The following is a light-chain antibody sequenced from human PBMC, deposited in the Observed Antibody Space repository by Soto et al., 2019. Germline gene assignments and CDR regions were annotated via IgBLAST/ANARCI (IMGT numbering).Light chain of an antibody. CDR3: QQYNSWPLT. CDR1: QSVSSN. J-gene: IGKJ4*01. V-gene: IGKV3-15*01. Sequence: EIVMTQPPATLSVSPGERATLSCRASQSVSSNLDWYQQKPGQAPRLLIYGASARATGFPARFSVSGSGTEFTLTISSLQSQDFAVYYCQQYNSWPLTFGGGTNVEIK. CDR2: GAS.